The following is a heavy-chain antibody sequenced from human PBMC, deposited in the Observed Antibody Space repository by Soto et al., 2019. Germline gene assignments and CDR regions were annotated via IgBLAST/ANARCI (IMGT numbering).Heavy chain of an antibody. V-gene: IGHV4-38-2*01. CDR1: GYSISSGYY. Sequence: SETLSLTCAVSGYSISSGYYWGWIRQPPGKGLEWIGSIYHSGSTHYNPSLKSRVTISVDTSKNQVSLRMSSVTAADTAVYFCGRVVEGATRHTDFDSWGQGTLVTVSS. D-gene: IGHD2-21*01. CDR3: GRVVEGATRHTDFDS. CDR2: IYHSGST. J-gene: IGHJ5*01.